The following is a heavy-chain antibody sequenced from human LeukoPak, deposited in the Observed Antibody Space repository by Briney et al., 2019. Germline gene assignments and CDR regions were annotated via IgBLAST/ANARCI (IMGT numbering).Heavy chain of an antibody. D-gene: IGHD3-9*01. CDR2: IKQDGSEK. V-gene: IGHV3-7*01. J-gene: IGHJ4*02. CDR1: GFTFSSYG. Sequence: GGSLRLSCAASGFTFSSYGMSWVRQAPGKGLEWVANIKQDGSEKYYVDSVKGRFTISRDNAKNSLYLQMNSLRAEDTAVYYCVPDLAWFHYAYWGQGTLVTVSS. CDR3: VPDLAWFHYAY.